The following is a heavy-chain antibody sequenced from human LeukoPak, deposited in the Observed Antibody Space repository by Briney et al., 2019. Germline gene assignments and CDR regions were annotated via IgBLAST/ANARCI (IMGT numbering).Heavy chain of an antibody. D-gene: IGHD7-27*01. CDR3: TRYANRGFDAFDI. V-gene: IGHV3-33*01. Sequence: GRSLRLSCAASAFTFSSYGMHWVRQAPGKGLEWVAVIWYDGSNKYYADSVKGRFTISRDNSKNTLYLQMNSLRAEDTAVYYCTRYANRGFDAFDIWGQGTMVTVSS. J-gene: IGHJ3*02. CDR2: IWYDGSNK. CDR1: AFTFSSYG.